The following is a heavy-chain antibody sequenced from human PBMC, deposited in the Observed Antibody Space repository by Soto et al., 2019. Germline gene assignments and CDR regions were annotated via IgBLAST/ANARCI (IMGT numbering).Heavy chain of an antibody. CDR3: ARGSYYDSSGYSTFDY. D-gene: IGHD3-22*01. J-gene: IGHJ4*02. CDR2: IIPIFGTA. Sequence: QVQLVQSGAEVKKPGSSVKVSCKASGGTFSSYAISWVRQAPGQGLEWMGGIIPIFGTANYAQKFQGRVTITXXEXTXIAYMELSSLRSEDTAVYYCARGSYYDSSGYSTFDYWGQGTLVTVSS. CDR1: GGTFSSYA. V-gene: IGHV1-69*05.